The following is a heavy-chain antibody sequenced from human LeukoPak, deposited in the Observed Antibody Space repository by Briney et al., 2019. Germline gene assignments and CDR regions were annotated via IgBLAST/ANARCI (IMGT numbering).Heavy chain of an antibody. D-gene: IGHD3-22*01. CDR1: GGSISSYY. Sequence: NPSQTLSLTCTVSGGSISSYYWSWIRQHRGRGRGWIGYIYYSGSTNYNPSLKSRVTISVDTSKNQFSLKLSSVTAADTAVYYCARGADSSGYTFDYWGQGTLVTVSS. CDR2: IYYSGST. J-gene: IGHJ4*02. V-gene: IGHV4-59*01. CDR3: ARGADSSGYTFDY.